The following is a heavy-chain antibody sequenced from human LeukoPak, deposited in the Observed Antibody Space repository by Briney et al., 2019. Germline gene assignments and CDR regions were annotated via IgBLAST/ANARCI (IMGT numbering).Heavy chain of an antibody. D-gene: IGHD2-2*01. CDR3: ARVKPDIVVVPAAIRGDAFDI. CDR1: GGSISSGGYS. J-gene: IGHJ3*02. CDR2: IYHSGST. V-gene: IGHV4-30-2*01. Sequence: PSQTLSLTCAVSGGSISSGGYSWSWIRQPPGKGLEWIGYIYHSGSTYYNPSLKSRVTISVDRSKNQFSLKLSSVTAADTAVYYCARVKPDIVVVPAAIRGDAFDIWGQGTMVTVSS.